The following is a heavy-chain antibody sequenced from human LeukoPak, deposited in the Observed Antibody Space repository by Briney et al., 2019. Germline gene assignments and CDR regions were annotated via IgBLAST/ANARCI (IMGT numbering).Heavy chain of an antibody. J-gene: IGHJ4*02. CDR1: GFPFGDSW. D-gene: IGHD3/OR15-3a*01. CDR3: ATSYDMGWLIGY. CDR2: IKQDGSEK. Sequence: GSLRLSCAAAGFPFGDSWVNLVRPVSRKGMGGVANIKQDGSEKFYVASVKGRFTISRDNGKSSLYLQMNSLRAEDTALYYCATSYDMGWLIGYWGQGTLVTVSS. V-gene: IGHV3-7*03.